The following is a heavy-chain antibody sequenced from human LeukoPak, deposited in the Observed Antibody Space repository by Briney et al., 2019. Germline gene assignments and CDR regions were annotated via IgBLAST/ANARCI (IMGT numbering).Heavy chain of an antibody. CDR2: ISYDGSNK. D-gene: IGHD3-22*01. CDR3: ASSNYYDSSGNDY. Sequence: GGSLRLSCAASGFTFSSYAMHWVRQAPGKGLEWVAVISYDGSNKYYADSVKGRFTISRDNSKNTLYLQMNSLRAEDTAVYYCASSNYYDSSGNDYWGQGTLVTVSS. CDR1: GFTFSSYA. J-gene: IGHJ4*02. V-gene: IGHV3-30-3*01.